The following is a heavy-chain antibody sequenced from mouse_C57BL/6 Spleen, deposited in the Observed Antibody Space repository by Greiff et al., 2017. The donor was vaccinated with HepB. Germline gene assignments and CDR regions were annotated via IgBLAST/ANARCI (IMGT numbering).Heavy chain of an antibody. V-gene: IGHV5-4*01. D-gene: IGHD2-3*01. CDR3: ARKRIYDGYYGAMDY. CDR2: ISDGGSYT. Sequence: EVQGVESGGGLVKPGGSLKLSCAASGFTFSSYAMSWVRQTPEKRLEWVATISDGGSYTYYPDNVKGRFTISRDNAKNNLYLQMSHLKSEDTAMYYCARKRIYDGYYGAMDYWGQGTSVTVSS. CDR1: GFTFSSYA. J-gene: IGHJ4*01.